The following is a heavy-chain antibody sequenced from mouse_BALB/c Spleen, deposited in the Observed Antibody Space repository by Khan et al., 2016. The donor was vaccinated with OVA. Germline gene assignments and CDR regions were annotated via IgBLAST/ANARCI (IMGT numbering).Heavy chain of an antibody. CDR2: IDPSKSET. J-gene: IGHJ3*01. CDR3: ARGGYGSPFAD. D-gene: IGHD1-1*01. Sequence: VELVESGPELVRPGASVKMSCKASGYTFTSFWIHWVKQRPGQGLEWIGMIDPSKSETRLNQKFKDKATLNVDKSSNTAYMQLSRLTSEDAAVYYCARGGYGSPFADWGQGTLVTVSA. CDR1: GYTFTSFW. V-gene: IGHV1S127*01.